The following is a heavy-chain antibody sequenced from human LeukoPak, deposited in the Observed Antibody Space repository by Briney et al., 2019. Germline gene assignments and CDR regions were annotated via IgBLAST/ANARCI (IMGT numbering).Heavy chain of an antibody. V-gene: IGHV4-4*07. Sequence: SETLSLTCTVSGGSISSYYWSWIRQPAGKGLEWIGRIYTSGSTNYNPSLKSRVTMSVDTSKKQFSLKLRSVTAADTAVYYCAQMDTAMGTYWGQGTLVTVSS. D-gene: IGHD5-18*01. CDR3: AQMDTAMGTY. J-gene: IGHJ4*02. CDR1: GGSISSYY. CDR2: IYTSGST.